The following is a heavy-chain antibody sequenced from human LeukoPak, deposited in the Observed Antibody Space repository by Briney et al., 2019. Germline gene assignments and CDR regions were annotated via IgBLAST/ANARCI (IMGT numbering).Heavy chain of an antibody. CDR2: IYYSGST. Sequence: SETLSLTCTVSGGSISSYYWSWIRQPPGKGLGGIGYIYYSGSTNYNPSLKSRVTISVDTSKNQFSLKLSSVTAADTAVYYCARDRWMITFGGAYYFDYWGQGTLVTVSS. J-gene: IGHJ4*02. V-gene: IGHV4-59*01. CDR1: GGSISSYY. CDR3: ARDRWMITFGGAYYFDY. D-gene: IGHD3-16*01.